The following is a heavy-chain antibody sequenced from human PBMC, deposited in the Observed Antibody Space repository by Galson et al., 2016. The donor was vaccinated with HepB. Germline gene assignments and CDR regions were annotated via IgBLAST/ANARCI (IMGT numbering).Heavy chain of an antibody. V-gene: IGHV3-72*01. CDR2: SRDKAHSYTT. J-gene: IGHJ4*02. D-gene: IGHD3-22*01. CDR1: GFTFSNAR. Sequence: SLRLSCAASGFTFSNARMSWVRQAPGKGLEWVGRSRDKAHSYTTEYAASVKGRFAISRDDSENSLYLQMNSLKTEDTAVYYCARDYYDGSCHYMDYWGRGTLVTVSS. CDR3: ARDYYDGSCHYMDY.